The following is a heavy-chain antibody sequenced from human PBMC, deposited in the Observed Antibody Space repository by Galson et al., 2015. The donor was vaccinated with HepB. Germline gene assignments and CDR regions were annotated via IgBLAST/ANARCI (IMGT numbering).Heavy chain of an antibody. CDR2: MNPNSGNT. D-gene: IGHD6-6*01. Sequence: SVKVSCKASGYTFTSYDINWVRQATGQGLEWMGWMNPNSGNTGYAQKFQGRVTMTRNTSISTAYMELSSLRSEDTAVYYCATQGGDNSSPYYYYGMDVWGQGTTVTVSS. V-gene: IGHV1-8*01. CDR1: GYTFTSYD. J-gene: IGHJ6*02. CDR3: ATQGGDNSSPYYYYGMDV.